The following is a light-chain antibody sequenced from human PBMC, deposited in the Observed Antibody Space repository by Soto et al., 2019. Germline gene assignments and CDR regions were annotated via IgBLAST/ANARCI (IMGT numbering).Light chain of an antibody. CDR1: QSIRSW. CDR2: DAS. V-gene: IGKV1-5*01. J-gene: IGKJ1*01. CDR3: QQYDSFSKT. Sequence: DIQMTQSPSTLSASVGDRVTITCRASQSIRSWLAWYQQKPGKAPQLLIYDASNLESGVPSRFSGSGSGTEFTLTISCLQPDDFATYSCQQYDSFSKTFGRGPKVEVK.